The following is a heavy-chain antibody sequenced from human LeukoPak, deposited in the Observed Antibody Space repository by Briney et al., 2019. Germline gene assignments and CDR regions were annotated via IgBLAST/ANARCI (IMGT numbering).Heavy chain of an antibody. Sequence: GGSLRLSCAASGFTFSSYAMHWVRQAPGKGLEWVAVISYDGSNKYYADSVKGRFTISRDNSRNTLYLQMNGLRAEDTAVYYCARDRSQVPADLYYYYYGMDVWGKGTTVTVSS. CDR1: GFTFSSYA. CDR3: ARDRSQVPADLYYYYYGMDV. V-gene: IGHV3-30*04. J-gene: IGHJ6*04. D-gene: IGHD2-2*01. CDR2: ISYDGSNK.